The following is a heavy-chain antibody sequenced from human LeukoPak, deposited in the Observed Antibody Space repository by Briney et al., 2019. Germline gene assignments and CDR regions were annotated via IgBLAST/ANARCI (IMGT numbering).Heavy chain of an antibody. V-gene: IGHV3-30-3*01. J-gene: IGHJ4*02. Sequence: GGSLRLSCAASRFIFSRYAMHWVRQAPGKGLEWVSVISYDGSNEYYADSVKGRFTISRDNSKNTLYLQMNSLRAEEDTAVYYCARDASREGSYDYYFDYCGQGTLVTVSS. D-gene: IGHD3-16*01. CDR3: ARDASREGSYDYYFDY. CDR2: ISYDGSNE. CDR1: RFIFSRYA.